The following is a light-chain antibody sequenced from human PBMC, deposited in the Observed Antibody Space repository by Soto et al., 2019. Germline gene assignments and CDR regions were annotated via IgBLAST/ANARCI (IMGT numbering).Light chain of an antibody. CDR1: QTISNW. J-gene: IGKJ2*01. V-gene: IGKV1-5*01. CDR3: QQYNIYSYT. CDR2: DAS. Sequence: DIQMTQSPSTLSASVGDRVTITCRASQTISNWLAWYQQKPGKAPKLLIYDASSLESGVPSRFSGSGSGTEFTLTISSLQPDDFATYYCQQYNIYSYTFGRGTKLEIK.